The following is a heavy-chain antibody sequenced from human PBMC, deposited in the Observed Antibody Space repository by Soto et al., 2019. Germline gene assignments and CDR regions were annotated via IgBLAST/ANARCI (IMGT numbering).Heavy chain of an antibody. J-gene: IGHJ6*02. Sequence: GASVKVSCKASGYTFTGYYMHWVRQAPGQGLEWMGWINPNSGGTNYAQKFQGRVTMTRDTSISTAYMELSRLRSDDTAVYYCARGRLRGSGSYYYYYGMDVWGQGTTVTVSS. CDR1: GYTFTGYY. V-gene: IGHV1-2*02. CDR3: ARGRLRGSGSYYYYYGMDV. CDR2: INPNSGGT. D-gene: IGHD3-10*01.